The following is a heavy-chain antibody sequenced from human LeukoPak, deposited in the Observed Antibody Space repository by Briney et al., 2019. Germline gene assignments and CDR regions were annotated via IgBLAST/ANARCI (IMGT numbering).Heavy chain of an antibody. CDR3: ARDIREYQLLSSYYYYGMDV. Sequence: KPSETLSLTCAVYGGSFSGYYWSWIRQPPGKGLEWIGEINHSGSTNYNPSLKSRVTISVDTSKNQFSLKLSSVTAADTAVYYCARDIREYQLLSSYYYYGMDVWGQGTTVTVSS. D-gene: IGHD2-2*01. V-gene: IGHV4-34*01. J-gene: IGHJ6*02. CDR2: INHSGST. CDR1: GGSFSGYY.